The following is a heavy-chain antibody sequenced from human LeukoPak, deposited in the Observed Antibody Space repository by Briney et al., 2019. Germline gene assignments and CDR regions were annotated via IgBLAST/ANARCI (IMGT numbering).Heavy chain of an antibody. CDR3: AKDPWYSSSWLFDP. CDR2: IRYDGSNK. D-gene: IGHD6-13*01. Sequence: PGGSLRLSCAASGFTFSSYGMHWVRQAPGKGLEWVAFIRYDGSNKYYADSVKGRFTISRDNSKNTLYLQMNSLRAEDTAVYYCAKDPWYSSSWLFDPWGQGTLVTVSS. J-gene: IGHJ5*02. CDR1: GFTFSSYG. V-gene: IGHV3-30*02.